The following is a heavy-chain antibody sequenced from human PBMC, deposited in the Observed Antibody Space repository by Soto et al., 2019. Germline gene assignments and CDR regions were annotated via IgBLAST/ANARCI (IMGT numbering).Heavy chain of an antibody. CDR2: ISASGGLK. CDR1: GFTSTNYA. V-gene: IGHV3-23*01. Sequence: EVQLSESGGDLRQPGGSLRLSCAASGFTSTNYAMTWVRQTPGKGLEWVSGISASGGLKYYADSVRGRFTVSRDNSKNILDLQMDNLTDEDTSLYYSAREVGAPSSWPDPWRQGTQGTVSS. CDR3: AREVGAPSSWPDP. D-gene: IGHD1-26*01. J-gene: IGHJ5*02.